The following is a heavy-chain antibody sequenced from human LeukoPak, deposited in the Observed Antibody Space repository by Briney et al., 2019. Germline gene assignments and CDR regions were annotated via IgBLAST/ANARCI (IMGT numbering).Heavy chain of an antibody. CDR3: ARAAGNDWAPY. J-gene: IGHJ4*02. Sequence: GGSLRLSCAASGFTFSNYWMSWVRQAPGKGLEWVANIKQDGSEKYYVDSVKGRFTISRDNAKNSLYLQMNSLRAEATAVYYCARAAGNDWAPYWGQGTLVTVSS. CDR1: GFTFSNYW. D-gene: IGHD1-1*01. V-gene: IGHV3-7*03. CDR2: IKQDGSEK.